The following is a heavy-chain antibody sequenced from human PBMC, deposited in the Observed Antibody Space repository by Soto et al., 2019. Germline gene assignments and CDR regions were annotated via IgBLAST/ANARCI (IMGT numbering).Heavy chain of an antibody. CDR2: ISGSGGST. Sequence: GGSLRLSCAASGFTFGSYAMSWVRQAPGKGLEWVSAISGSGGSTYYADSVKGRFTIARDNSKNTLYLQMNSLRAEDTAVYYCAKDLSIAARPGNWFDPWGQGTLVTVSS. J-gene: IGHJ5*02. CDR3: AKDLSIAARPGNWFDP. V-gene: IGHV3-23*01. D-gene: IGHD6-6*01. CDR1: GFTFGSYA.